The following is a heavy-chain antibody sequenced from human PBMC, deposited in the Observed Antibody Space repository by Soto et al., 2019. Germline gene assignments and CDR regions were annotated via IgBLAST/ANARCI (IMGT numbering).Heavy chain of an antibody. Sequence: EVQLVESGGGLIQPGGSLRLSCAASGVTVNTNYMSWVRQSPGKGLEWVSLIESGGSIYYADSVKGRFTISRDNFKNTLSLQMNSLRVEDTAVYYCASTTVWKDAFGIWGQGTLVSVSS. CDR3: ASTTVWKDAFGI. D-gene: IGHD3-16*01. CDR2: IESGGSI. J-gene: IGHJ3*02. CDR1: GVTVNTNY. V-gene: IGHV3-53*01.